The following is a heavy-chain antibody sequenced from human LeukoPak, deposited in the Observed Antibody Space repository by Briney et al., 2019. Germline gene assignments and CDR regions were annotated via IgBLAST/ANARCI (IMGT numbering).Heavy chain of an antibody. CDR1: GFTFDDYA. J-gene: IGHJ3*02. Sequence: GGSLRLSCAASGFTFDDYAMHWVRQAPGKGLEWVSGISWNSGSIGYADSVKGRFTISGDNAKNSLYLQMNSLRAEDTALYYCAKVMITFGGVIGSMGAFDIWGQGAMVTVSS. D-gene: IGHD3-16*02. CDR3: AKVMITFGGVIGSMGAFDI. V-gene: IGHV3-9*01. CDR2: ISWNSGSI.